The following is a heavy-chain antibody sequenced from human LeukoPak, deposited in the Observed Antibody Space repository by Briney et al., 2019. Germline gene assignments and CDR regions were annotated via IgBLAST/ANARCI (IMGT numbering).Heavy chain of an antibody. CDR1: GFTFGSYA. J-gene: IGHJ4*02. Sequence: PGRSLRLSCAASGFTFGSYAMHWVRQAPGKGLEWVAVISYDGSNKYYADSVKGRFTISRDNSKNTLYLQMNSLRAEDTAVYYCARDPHYYGSGSYYNLNYFDYWGQGTLVTVSS. V-gene: IGHV3-30-3*01. D-gene: IGHD3-10*01. CDR2: ISYDGSNK. CDR3: ARDPHYYGSGSYYNLNYFDY.